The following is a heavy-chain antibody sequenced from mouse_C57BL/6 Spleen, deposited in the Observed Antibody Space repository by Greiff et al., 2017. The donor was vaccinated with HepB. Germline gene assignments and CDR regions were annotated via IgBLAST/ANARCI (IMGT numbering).Heavy chain of an antibody. CDR1: GYTFTSYW. D-gene: IGHD1-1*01. J-gene: IGHJ3*01. Sequence: QVQLQQPGAELVRPGSSVKLSCKASGYTFTSYWMDWVKQRPGQGLEWIGNIYPSDSETHYNQKFKDKATLTVDKSSSTAYMQLSSLTSEDSAVYYCARWGREGPWFAYWGQGTLVTVSA. CDR2: IYPSDSET. V-gene: IGHV1-61*01. CDR3: ARWGREGPWFAY.